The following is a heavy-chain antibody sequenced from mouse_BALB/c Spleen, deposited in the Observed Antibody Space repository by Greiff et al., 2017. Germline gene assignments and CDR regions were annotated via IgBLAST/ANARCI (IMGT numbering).Heavy chain of an antibody. CDR2: INSDGGST. CDR1: EYEFPSHD. Sequence: DVMLVESGGGLVQPGESLKLSCESNEYEFPSHDMSWVRKTPEKRLELVAAINSDGGSTYYPDTMERRFIISRDNTKKTLYLQMSSLRSEDTALYYCARQGYGGTYYAMDYWGQGTSVTVSS. V-gene: IGHV5-2*01. CDR3: ARQGYGGTYYAMDY. D-gene: IGHD2-14*01. J-gene: IGHJ4*01.